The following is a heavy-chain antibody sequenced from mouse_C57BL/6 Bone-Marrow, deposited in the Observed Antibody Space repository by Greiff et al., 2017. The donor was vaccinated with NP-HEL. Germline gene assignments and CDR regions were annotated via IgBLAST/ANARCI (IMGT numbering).Heavy chain of an antibody. J-gene: IGHJ2*01. D-gene: IGHD3-3*01. V-gene: IGHV1-59*01. Sequence: QVQLQQSGAELVRPGTSVKLSCKASGYTFTSYWMHWVKQRPGQGLEWIGVIDPSDSYTNYNQKFKGKATLTVDTSSSTAYMQLSSLTSEDSAVYYCARGRAFDYWGQGTTLTVSS. CDR3: ARGRAFDY. CDR1: GYTFTSYW. CDR2: IDPSDSYT.